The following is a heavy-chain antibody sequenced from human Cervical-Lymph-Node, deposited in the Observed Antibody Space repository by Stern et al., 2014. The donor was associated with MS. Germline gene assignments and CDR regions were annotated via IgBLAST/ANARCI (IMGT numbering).Heavy chain of an antibody. CDR2: ISADSGNT. CDR1: GYTFTTYG. J-gene: IGHJ4*02. V-gene: IGHV1-18*01. Sequence: VQLVESGTEVKKPGASVLVSCKASGYTFTTYGITWVRQAPGQGLEWMGWISADSGNTKYAQKFQDRVTMTRDTTTGTACMEVRSLRSEDTAVYYCARDKMHAFDYWGQGTQVTVPS. CDR3: ARDKMHAFDY. D-gene: IGHD2-8*01.